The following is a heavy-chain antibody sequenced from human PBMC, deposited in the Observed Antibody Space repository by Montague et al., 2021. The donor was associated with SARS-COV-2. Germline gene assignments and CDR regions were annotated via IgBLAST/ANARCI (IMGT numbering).Heavy chain of an antibody. CDR3: ANDPALGECCPRYFDV. D-gene: IGHD3-9*01. V-gene: IGHV3-48*04. J-gene: IGHJ2*01. Sequence: SLRLSCAASGFTFRTYRVNWVRQAPGKGLEWVSYISGSGSGNYYVDSVKGRFTISRDNAKKSLYLQMNSLRVEDTAVYYCANDPALGECCPRYFDVWGRGTLVTVSS. CDR2: ISGSGSGN. CDR1: GFTFRTYR.